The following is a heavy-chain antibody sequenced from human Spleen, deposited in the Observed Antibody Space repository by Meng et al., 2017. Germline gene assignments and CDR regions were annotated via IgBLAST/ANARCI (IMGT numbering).Heavy chain of an antibody. CDR2: IYPGDSHT. D-gene: IGHD3-16*02. CDR1: GYMFTTYW. J-gene: IGHJ6*02. V-gene: IGHV5-51*01. Sequence: GESLKISCAGSGYMFTTYWIGWVRQMPGKGLEWMGVIYPGDSHTRYSPSFQGPVTISADKSFSTAYLQWSSLKASDTAMYYCARPTRSSYYYYDMDVWGQGTTVTVSS. CDR3: ARPTRSSYYYYDMDV.